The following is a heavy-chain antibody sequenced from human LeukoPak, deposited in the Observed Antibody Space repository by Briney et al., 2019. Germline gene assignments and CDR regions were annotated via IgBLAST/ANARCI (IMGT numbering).Heavy chain of an antibody. Sequence: TSVNVSCKASGFTFTSSAMQWVRQARGQRLEWIGWIVVGSGNRNYAQKFQERVSITRDMSTGTAYIELSILSSEDTAVYFCAAGTSGRPEYFQHWGQGTLVTVSS. CDR1: GFTFTSSA. D-gene: IGHD1-14*01. CDR2: IVVGSGNR. J-gene: IGHJ1*01. CDR3: AAGTSGRPEYFQH. V-gene: IGHV1-58*02.